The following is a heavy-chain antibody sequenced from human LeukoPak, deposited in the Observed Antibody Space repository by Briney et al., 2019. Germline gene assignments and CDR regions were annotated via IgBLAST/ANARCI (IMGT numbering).Heavy chain of an antibody. V-gene: IGHV3-20*04. CDR1: GFTFDDYG. D-gene: IGHD3-3*01. CDR3: ARGGLRFLEWLSGSDY. CDR2: INWIGGST. J-gene: IGHJ4*02. Sequence: GGSLRLSCAASGFTFDDYGMSWVRQAPGKGLEWVSGINWIGGSTGYADSVKGRFTISRDNAKNSLYLQMNSLRAEDTAGYYCARGGLRFLEWLSGSDYWGQGTLVTVSS.